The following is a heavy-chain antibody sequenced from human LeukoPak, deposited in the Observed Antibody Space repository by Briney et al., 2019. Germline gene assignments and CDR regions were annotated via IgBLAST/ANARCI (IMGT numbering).Heavy chain of an antibody. V-gene: IGHV3-30*02. D-gene: IGHD1-7*01. Sequence: GGSLRLSCAASGFTFSSYGMHWVRQAPGKGLEGVAFIRYDGSNKYYADSVKGRFTISRDNSKNTLYLQMNSLRAEDTAVYYCAKAGKGITGTTADWGQGTLVTVSS. J-gene: IGHJ4*02. CDR3: AKAGKGITGTTAD. CDR2: IRYDGSNK. CDR1: GFTFSSYG.